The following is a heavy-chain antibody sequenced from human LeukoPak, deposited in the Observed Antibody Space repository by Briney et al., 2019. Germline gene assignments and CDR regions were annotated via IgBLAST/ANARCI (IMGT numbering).Heavy chain of an antibody. D-gene: IGHD3-10*01. V-gene: IGHV3-7*01. Sequence: GGSLRLSCAASGFTFSSYWMSWVRQAPGKGLEWVANIKQDGSEKYYVDSVKGRFTISRDNAKNSLYLQMNSLRAEDTAVYYCARDWVADGSGSNMDVWGQGTTVTVSS. CDR1: GFTFSSYW. CDR3: ARDWVADGSGSNMDV. J-gene: IGHJ6*02. CDR2: IKQDGSEK.